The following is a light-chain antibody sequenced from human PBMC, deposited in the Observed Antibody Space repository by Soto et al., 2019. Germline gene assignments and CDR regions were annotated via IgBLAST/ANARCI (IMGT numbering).Light chain of an antibody. V-gene: IGKV1-5*01. CDR1: QAISSW. CDR2: DAS. J-gene: IGKJ1*01. Sequence: DIQMTQSPSTLSAFVGDRVTITCRASQAISSWLAWYQQKPGKAPNLLIYDASSLKSGVQSRFSGSGSGTEFTLTITSLQPDDFTTYYCKQYDNYPWTFGQGTKVDIK. CDR3: KQYDNYPWT.